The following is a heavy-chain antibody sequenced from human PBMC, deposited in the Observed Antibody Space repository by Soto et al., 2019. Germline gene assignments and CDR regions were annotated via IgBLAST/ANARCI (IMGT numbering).Heavy chain of an antibody. Sequence: PSATLSLTCTVSVDSISTYYWSWIRRPAGKGLEWIGRIDAGGNTNYNPSLKSRVTMSADTSKKQFSLKLTSVTAADTAVYYCARYSNNWFQTEGMDVWGQGTTVTVS. D-gene: IGHD1-20*01. J-gene: IGHJ6*02. CDR2: IDAGGNT. V-gene: IGHV4-4*07. CDR1: VDSISTYY. CDR3: ARYSNNWFQTEGMDV.